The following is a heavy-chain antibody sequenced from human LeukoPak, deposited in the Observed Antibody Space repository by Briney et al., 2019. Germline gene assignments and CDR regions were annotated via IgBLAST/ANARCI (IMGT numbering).Heavy chain of an antibody. V-gene: IGHV1-18*01. CDR3: ARDSIWGSYSWNNWFDP. Sequence: GASVKVSCKASGYTFTSYGISWVRQAPGQGLEWMGWISAYNGNTNYAQKLQGRVTMTTDTSTSTAYMELRSLRSDDTAVYYCARDSIWGSYSWNNWFDPWGQGTLVTVSS. CDR2: ISAYNGNT. J-gene: IGHJ5*02. D-gene: IGHD1-26*01. CDR1: GYTFTSYG.